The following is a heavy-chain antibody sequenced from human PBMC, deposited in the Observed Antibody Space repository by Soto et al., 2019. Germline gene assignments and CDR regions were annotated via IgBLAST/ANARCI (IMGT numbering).Heavy chain of an antibody. CDR3: AREMIATRRSEYYCDS. D-gene: IGHD6-6*01. J-gene: IGHJ4*02. CDR1: GYTFTSYA. V-gene: IGHV1-3*01. Sequence: GASVKISCKASGYTFTSYAMHWVRQAPGQRLEWMGWINAGNGSTKYSQKLQGRVTITRDTSASTAYMELSRLRSEDTAVYYCAREMIATRRSEYYCDSWGKGTLVTVSS. CDR2: INAGNGST.